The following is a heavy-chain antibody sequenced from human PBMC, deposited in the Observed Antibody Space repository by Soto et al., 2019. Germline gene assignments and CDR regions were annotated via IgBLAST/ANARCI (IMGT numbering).Heavy chain of an antibody. CDR3: TGYCSSTSCHPLC. D-gene: IGHD2-2*01. Sequence: GGSLRLSCAASGFTFSSYSMNWVRQAPGKGLEWVSYISSSSSSIYYADSVKGRFTISRDNAKKSLYLQMNSLRAEDTAVYYCTGYCSSTSCHPLCWGQGTLVTVSS. J-gene: IGHJ4*02. V-gene: IGHV3-48*01. CDR1: GFTFSSYS. CDR2: ISSSSSSI.